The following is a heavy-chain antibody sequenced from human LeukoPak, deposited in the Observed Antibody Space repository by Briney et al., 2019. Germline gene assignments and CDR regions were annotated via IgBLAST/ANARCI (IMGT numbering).Heavy chain of an antibody. CDR3: ARAREARYSSSWYGY. D-gene: IGHD6-13*01. Sequence: GSVKVSCKASGYTFTGYYMHWVRQAPGQGLEWMGWVNPNSGGTNYAQKFQGRVTMTRDTSISTAYMELSRLSADDTAVYYCARAREARYSSSWYGYWGQGTLVTVSS. J-gene: IGHJ4*02. V-gene: IGHV1-2*02. CDR1: GYTFTGYY. CDR2: VNPNSGGT.